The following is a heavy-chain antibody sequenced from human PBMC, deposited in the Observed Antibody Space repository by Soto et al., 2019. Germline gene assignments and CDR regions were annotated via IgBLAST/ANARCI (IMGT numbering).Heavy chain of an antibody. CDR3: AKDQVGYADDLDYYSGIDV. CDR1: GVIFSSYG. D-gene: IGHD4-17*01. V-gene: IGHV3-30*18. CDR2: ISFDGGKT. J-gene: IGHJ6*02. Sequence: GGSLRLCCAASGVIFSSYGIHWVRQAPGKGLEWVAVISFDGGKTYYADSVKGRFTISRDNSKNTLDLQMNSLRVEDTAMYYCAKDQVGYADDLDYYSGIDVWGQGTTVTVSS.